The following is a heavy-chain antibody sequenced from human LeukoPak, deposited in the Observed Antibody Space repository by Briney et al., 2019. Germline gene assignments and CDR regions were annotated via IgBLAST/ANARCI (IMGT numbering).Heavy chain of an antibody. V-gene: IGHV3-23*01. Sequence: PGASLRPSCAASGFTFSSYAMSWVRQAPGKGLEWVSAISGSGGRTYYADSVKGRFTISRDNSKNTLYLQMNSLRAEDTAVYYCAKEKYSSGFFDYWGQGTLVTVSS. CDR3: AKEKYSSGFFDY. J-gene: IGHJ4*02. CDR2: ISGSGGRT. D-gene: IGHD6-19*01. CDR1: GFTFSSYA.